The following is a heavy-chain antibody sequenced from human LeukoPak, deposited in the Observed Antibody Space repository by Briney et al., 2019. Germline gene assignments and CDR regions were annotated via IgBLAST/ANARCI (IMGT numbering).Heavy chain of an antibody. CDR2: VYHSGST. J-gene: IGHJ5*02. Sequence: PSETLSLTCTVSGYSISSGFYWGWIRQPPGKGLEWIGSVYHSGSTYYNPSLKSRVTISVDTSKNQFSLKLSSVTAADTAVYYCARAPRYSSGWYRIVGWFDPWGQGTLVTVSS. CDR3: ARAPRYSSGWYRIVGWFDP. D-gene: IGHD6-19*01. CDR1: GYSISSGFY. V-gene: IGHV4-38-2*02.